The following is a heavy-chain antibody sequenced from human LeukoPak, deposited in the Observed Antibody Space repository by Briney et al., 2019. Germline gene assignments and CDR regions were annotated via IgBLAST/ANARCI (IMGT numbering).Heavy chain of an antibody. CDR3: ARVVYSGYDGLFDYYYYMDV. D-gene: IGHD5-12*01. Sequence: SVKVSCKASGGTFSSYAISWVRQAPGQGLEWMGGIIPIFGTANYAQKFKGRVTITADESTSTAYMELSSLRSEDTAVYYCARVVYSGYDGLFDYYYYMDVWGKGTTVTVSS. J-gene: IGHJ6*03. CDR2: IIPIFGTA. V-gene: IGHV1-69*13. CDR1: GGTFSSYA.